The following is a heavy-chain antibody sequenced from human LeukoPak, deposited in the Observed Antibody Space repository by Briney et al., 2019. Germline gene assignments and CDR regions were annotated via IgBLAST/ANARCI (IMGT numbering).Heavy chain of an antibody. D-gene: IGHD3-16*01. CDR3: LGAGDY. CDR1: GFTFDDYA. V-gene: IGHV3-9*01. CDR2: ISWNSGSI. J-gene: IGHJ4*02. Sequence: GRSLRLSCAASGFTFDDYAMHWVRQAPGKGLEWVSGISWNSGSIGYADSVKGRFTISRDNAKNSLYLQMNGLRAEDTALYYCLGAGDYWGQGTLVTVSS.